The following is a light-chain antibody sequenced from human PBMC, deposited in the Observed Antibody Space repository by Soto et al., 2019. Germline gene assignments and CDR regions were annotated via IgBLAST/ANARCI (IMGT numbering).Light chain of an antibody. V-gene: IGLV2-14*01. Sequence: QSALTQPASVSGSPGQSITISCTGSSSDIGAYNYVSWYQQHPGKAPKLMIYDVSNRPSGVSYRFSGSKSGSTASLTISGLPVEDDADYYCSSYTISRIRVFGGGTKLTVL. CDR1: SSDIGAYNY. CDR2: DVS. J-gene: IGLJ3*02. CDR3: SSYTISRIRV.